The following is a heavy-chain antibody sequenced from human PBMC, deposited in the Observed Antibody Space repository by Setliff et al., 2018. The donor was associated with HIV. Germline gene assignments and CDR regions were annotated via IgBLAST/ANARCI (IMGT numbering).Heavy chain of an antibody. Sequence: GESLKISCKGSGYSFANYWIGWVRQMPGEGLEWMGIIYPGNSDTRYRPSFQGQVTVSADKSINTAYLQWSSLKASDTAMYYCTRLFGRSGWTYVDYWGQGTLVTVSS. CDR3: TRLFGRSGWTYVDY. CDR2: IYPGNSDT. J-gene: IGHJ4*02. CDR1: GYSFANYW. V-gene: IGHV5-51*01. D-gene: IGHD6-19*01.